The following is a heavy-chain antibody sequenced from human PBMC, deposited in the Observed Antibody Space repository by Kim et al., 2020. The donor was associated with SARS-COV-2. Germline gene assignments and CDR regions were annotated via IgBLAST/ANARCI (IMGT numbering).Heavy chain of an antibody. CDR3: ARGLGSPDF. V-gene: IGHV3-23*01. CDR2: T. Sequence: TFYAASVKGRFAISRDNSKNTLYLQMNNLGADDTAVYFCARGLGSPDFWGQGTLVTVS. J-gene: IGHJ4*02. D-gene: IGHD7-27*01.